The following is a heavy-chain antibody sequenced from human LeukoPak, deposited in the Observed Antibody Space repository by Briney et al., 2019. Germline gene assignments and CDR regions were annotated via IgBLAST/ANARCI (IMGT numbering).Heavy chain of an antibody. Sequence: SGTLSLTCAVSGDSISSSNWWSWVRQPPRKGLEWFGEIHHSGSTNYNPSLKSRGTISVDKSKNQFSLKVNSVTAADTAVYYCVVKLVVAGAPLGGFGELGWGQGTLVTVSS. CDR3: VVKLVVAGAPLGGFGELG. D-gene: IGHD3-10*01. CDR2: IHHSGST. V-gene: IGHV4-4*02. CDR1: GDSISSSNW. J-gene: IGHJ4*02.